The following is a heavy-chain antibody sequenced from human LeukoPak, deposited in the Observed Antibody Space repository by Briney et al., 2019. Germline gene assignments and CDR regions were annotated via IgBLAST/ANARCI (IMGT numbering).Heavy chain of an antibody. D-gene: IGHD2-15*01. CDR2: IHSGGST. V-gene: IGHV3-53*01. Sequence: PGGSLRLSCAASGFTVSSNSMSWVRQAPGKGLEWVSVIHSGGSTYYADSVKGRFTIPRDNSKNTLFLQMNSLRAEDTAVYYCARAAAYCSGGSCYFDYWGQGTLVTVSS. CDR3: ARAAAYCSGGSCYFDY. CDR1: GFTVSSNS. J-gene: IGHJ4*02.